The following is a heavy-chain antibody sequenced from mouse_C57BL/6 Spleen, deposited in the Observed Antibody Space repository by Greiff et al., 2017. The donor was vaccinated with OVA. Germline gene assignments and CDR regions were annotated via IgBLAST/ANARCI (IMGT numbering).Heavy chain of an antibody. Sequence: QVQLQQSGAELPRPGASVKLSCKASGYTFTSYGISWVKQRTGQGLEWIGEIYPRSGNTYYNEKFKGKATLTADKSSSTAYMELRSLTSEDSAVYFCARWDALYAMDYWGQGTSVTVSS. CDR3: ARWDALYAMDY. J-gene: IGHJ4*01. V-gene: IGHV1-81*01. CDR2: IYPRSGNT. CDR1: GYTFTSYG. D-gene: IGHD4-1*01.